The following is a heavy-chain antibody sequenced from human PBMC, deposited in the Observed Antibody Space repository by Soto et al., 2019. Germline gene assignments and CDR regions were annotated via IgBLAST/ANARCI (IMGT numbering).Heavy chain of an antibody. CDR1: AFTDRSYA. D-gene: IGHD3-22*01. CDR2: ISYDGTYK. CDR3: ARDAIYDGSGYYGSYFDY. V-gene: IGHV3-30-3*01. Sequence: QVQLVESGGGVVQPGRSLRLSCAASAFTDRSYAMHWVRQAPGKGLERVAVISYDGTYKYYADSVKGRFTISRDNSKNTLYLQMSSLRPEDTAVYYCARDAIYDGSGYYGSYFDYWGQGSLVTVSS. J-gene: IGHJ4*02.